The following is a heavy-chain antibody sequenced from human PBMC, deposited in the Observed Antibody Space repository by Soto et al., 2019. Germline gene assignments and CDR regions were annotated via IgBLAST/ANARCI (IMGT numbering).Heavy chain of an antibody. CDR2: INSDGSST. Sequence: EVQLVESGGGLVQPGGSLRLSCAASGFTFSSYWMHWVRQAPGKGLVWVSRINSDGSSTSYADSVKGRFTISRDNAKNTLYLQMNSLRAEDTALYYCARVPSYCSGGSCLPFDYWGQGTLVTVSS. CDR1: GFTFSSYW. V-gene: IGHV3-74*01. CDR3: ARVPSYCSGGSCLPFDY. J-gene: IGHJ4*02. D-gene: IGHD2-15*01.